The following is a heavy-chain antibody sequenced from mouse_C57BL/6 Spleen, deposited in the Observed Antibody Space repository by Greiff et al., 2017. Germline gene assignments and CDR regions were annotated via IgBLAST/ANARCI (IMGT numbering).Heavy chain of an antibody. D-gene: IGHD1-1*01. CDR2: IYPGSGNT. CDR3: ARRVGSSDWYFDV. CDR1: GYSFTSYY. J-gene: IGHJ1*03. V-gene: IGHV1-66*01. Sequence: VQLQPSGPELVKPGASVKISCKASGYSFTSYYIHWVKQRPGQGLEWIGWIYPGSGNTKYNEKFKGKATLTADTSSSTAYMQLSSLTSEDSAVYYCARRVGSSDWYFDVWGTGTTVTVSS.